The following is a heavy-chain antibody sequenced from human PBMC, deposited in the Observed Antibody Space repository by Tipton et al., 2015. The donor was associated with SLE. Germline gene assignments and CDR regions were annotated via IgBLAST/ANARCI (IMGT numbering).Heavy chain of an antibody. V-gene: IGHV4-59*11. CDR2: IYYSGST. CDR1: GGSISSHY. Sequence: TLSLTCTVPGGSISSHYWSWIRQPPGKGLEWIGYIYYSGSTNYNPSLKSRVTISVDTSKNQFSLKLSSVTAADTAVYYCARGYSSSWYLPDAFDIWGQGTMVTVSS. CDR3: ARGYSSSWYLPDAFDI. J-gene: IGHJ3*02. D-gene: IGHD6-13*01.